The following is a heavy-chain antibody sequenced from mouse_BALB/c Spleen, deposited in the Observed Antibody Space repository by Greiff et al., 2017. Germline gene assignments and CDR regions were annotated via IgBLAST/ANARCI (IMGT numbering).Heavy chain of an antibody. V-gene: IGHV5-12-1*01. Sequence: DVMLVESGGGLVKPGGSLKLSCAASGFAFSSYDMSWVRQTPEKRLEWVAYISSGGGSTYYPDTVKGRFTISRDNAKNTLYLQMSSLKSEDTAMYYCARQTTAHMDYWGQGTSVTVSA. J-gene: IGHJ4*01. D-gene: IGHD1-2*01. CDR2: ISSGGGST. CDR3: ARQTTAHMDY. CDR1: GFAFSSYD.